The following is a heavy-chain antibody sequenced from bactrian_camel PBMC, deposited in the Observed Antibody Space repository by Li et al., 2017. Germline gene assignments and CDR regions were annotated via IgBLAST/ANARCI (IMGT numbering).Heavy chain of an antibody. J-gene: IGHJ4*01. CDR1: EYTDTNNC. Sequence: HVQLVESGGGSVQAGGSLRLSCEASEYTDTNNCMGWFRQAPGKDNEAIVAVDSDGEISYAQSVKDRFTVSEDSGKNTLYLQMNSLQPEDTAMYRCALERGCTIISGGWGSINHWGQGTQVTVS. CDR2: VDSDGEI. V-gene: IGHV3S53*01. D-gene: IGHD8*01. CDR3: ALERGCTIISGGWGSINH.